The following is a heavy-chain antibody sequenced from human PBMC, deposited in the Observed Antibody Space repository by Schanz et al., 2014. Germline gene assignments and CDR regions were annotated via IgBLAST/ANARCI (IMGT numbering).Heavy chain of an antibody. Sequence: EVQLVESGGGLVQPGGSLRLSCSAFGFTFSDYFMTWIRQAPGKGLEWLSYISRDGTTSYYADSVRGRFTISRDNAKNSLYLQMNSLRDEDTAVYYCAAEYYGRTDVWGQGTTVTVSS. J-gene: IGHJ6*02. D-gene: IGHD3-10*01. CDR2: ISRDGTTS. V-gene: IGHV3-48*02. CDR3: AAEYYGRTDV. CDR1: GFTFSDYF.